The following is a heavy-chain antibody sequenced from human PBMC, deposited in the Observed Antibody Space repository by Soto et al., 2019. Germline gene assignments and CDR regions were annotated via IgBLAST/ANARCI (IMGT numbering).Heavy chain of an antibody. V-gene: IGHV3-23*01. J-gene: IGHJ6*02. CDR2: SGGGGGTT. CDR3: ARDWTGNTCPCLDV. CDR1: GFTFRNYA. D-gene: IGHD2-8*02. Sequence: EVQLWESGGGLVQPGGSLRLSCAASGFTFRNYALTWVRQSPGKGLEWVSTSGGGGGTTYYADSVRGRFTTSRDNSKNTLSLQMSSLRVEDTAIYYCARDWTGNTCPCLDVWGQGTTVSVSS.